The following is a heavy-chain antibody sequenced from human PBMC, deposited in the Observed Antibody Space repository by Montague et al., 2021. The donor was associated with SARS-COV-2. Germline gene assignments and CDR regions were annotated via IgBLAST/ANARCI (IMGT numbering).Heavy chain of an antibody. CDR2: IYYSGST. CDR3: ARDRGGGLGGVITAYYFDY. V-gene: IGHV4-61*01. J-gene: IGHJ4*02. D-gene: IGHD3-16*01. Sequence: SETLSLTCTVSGGSVSSGSYYWSWIRQPPGKGLEWIGYIYYSGSTNYNPSPKSRVTISVDTSKNQFSLKLSSVTAADTAVYYCARDRGGGLGGVITAYYFDYWGQGTLVTVSS. CDR1: GGSVSSGSYY.